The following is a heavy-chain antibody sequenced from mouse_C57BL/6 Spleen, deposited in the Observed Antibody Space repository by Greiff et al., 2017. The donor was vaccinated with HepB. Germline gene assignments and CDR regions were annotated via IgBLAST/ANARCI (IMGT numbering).Heavy chain of an antibody. CDR1: GYTFTSYW. V-gene: IGHV1-55*01. D-gene: IGHD1-2*01. CDR2: LYPGSGST. J-gene: IGHJ2*01. Sequence: QVQLQQPGAELVKPGASVKMSCKASGYTFTSYWITWVKQRPGQGLEWIGDLYPGSGSTNYNEKFKSNATLTVDTSSSTAYMQLSSLTSADSAVYYCASHGYTGFFYFDYWGQGTTLTVSS. CDR3: ASHGYTGFFYFDY.